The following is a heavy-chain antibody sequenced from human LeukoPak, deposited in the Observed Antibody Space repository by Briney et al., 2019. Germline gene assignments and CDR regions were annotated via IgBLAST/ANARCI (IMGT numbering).Heavy chain of an antibody. CDR1: GGSISSSSYY. J-gene: IGHJ4*02. CDR3: ARHPSGYTALLAFDY. V-gene: IGHV4-39*01. D-gene: IGHD5-18*01. Sequence: SETLSLTCTVPGGSISSSSYYWGWIRQAPGKGLEWIGEINHSGSTNYKSSLKSRVTISVDTSKNQFSLNLYSVTAADTAVYYCARHPSGYTALLAFDYWGQGTLVTVSS. CDR2: INHSGST.